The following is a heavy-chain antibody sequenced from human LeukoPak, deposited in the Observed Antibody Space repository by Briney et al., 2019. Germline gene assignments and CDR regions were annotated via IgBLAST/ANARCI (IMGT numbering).Heavy chain of an antibody. CDR1: GFTFSSYA. CDR2: IWYDGSNK. J-gene: IGHJ4*02. Sequence: GGSLRLSCAASGFTFSSYAMHWVRQAPGKGLEWVAVIWYDGSNKYYADSVKGRFTISRDNSKNTLYVQMNSLRAEDTAVYYCAKDTYGSGSYSFDYWGQGTLVTVSS. V-gene: IGHV3-33*06. CDR3: AKDTYGSGSYSFDY. D-gene: IGHD3-10*01.